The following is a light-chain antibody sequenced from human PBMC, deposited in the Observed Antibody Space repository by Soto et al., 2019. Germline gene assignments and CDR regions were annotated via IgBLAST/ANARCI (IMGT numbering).Light chain of an antibody. Sequence: ENVLTQSPGTLSLSPWDRASLSCRASQSVSNNYLAWHQQRPGQAPRLLIYGASTRATGIPARFSGSGSGTEFTLTISSLQSEDFAVYYCQQYNNWPPWTFGQGTKVDIK. V-gene: IGKV3-15*01. J-gene: IGKJ1*01. CDR3: QQYNNWPPWT. CDR2: GAS. CDR1: QSVSNN.